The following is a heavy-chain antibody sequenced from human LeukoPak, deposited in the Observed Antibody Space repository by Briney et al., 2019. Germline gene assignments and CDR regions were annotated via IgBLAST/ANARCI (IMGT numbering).Heavy chain of an antibody. CDR3: AKGYGWEASYYYYYMDG. Sequence: GGSLRLSCAASGFIFSSYWMSWVRQAPGKGLEWVANIKQDGSEKYYVDSVKGRFTISRDNAKNSLYLQMNSLRAEDTALYYCAKGYGWEASYYYYYMDGWGKGTTVTTSS. V-gene: IGHV3-7*01. J-gene: IGHJ6*03. CDR1: GFIFSSYW. D-gene: IGHD1-26*01. CDR2: IKQDGSEK.